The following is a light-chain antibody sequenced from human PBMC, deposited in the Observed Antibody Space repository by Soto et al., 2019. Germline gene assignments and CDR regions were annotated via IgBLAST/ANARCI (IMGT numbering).Light chain of an antibody. J-gene: IGKJ1*01. Sequence: PCSMALSPGERATLSCRASQSVNFYLAWYQQKPGQAPRLLISDASSRATDVPDRFSGSGSGTDFSLTISRLEPEDFAVYYCQQYGDSPVTFGQGTKVDIK. CDR3: QQYGDSPVT. CDR2: DAS. CDR1: QSVNFY. V-gene: IGKV3-20*01.